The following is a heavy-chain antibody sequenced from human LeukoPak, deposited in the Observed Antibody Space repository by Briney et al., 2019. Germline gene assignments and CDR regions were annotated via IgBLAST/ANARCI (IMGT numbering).Heavy chain of an antibody. J-gene: IGHJ5*02. CDR3: ARDPRYGSGQTWFDP. CDR1: GYTFTSYY. Sequence: GASVKVSCKASGYTFTSYYMHWVRQAPGQGLEWMGIINPSGGSTNYAQKLQDSVTMTRDTSTSTVYMELSSLRSEDTAVYYCARDPRYGSGQTWFDPWGQGTLVTVSS. D-gene: IGHD3-10*01. CDR2: INPSGGST. V-gene: IGHV1-46*01.